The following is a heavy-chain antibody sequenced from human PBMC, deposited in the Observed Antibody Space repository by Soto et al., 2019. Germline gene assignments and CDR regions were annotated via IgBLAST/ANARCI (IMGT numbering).Heavy chain of an antibody. CDR3: ASRGSGYNWFDP. CDR1: GGSISSGDYY. Sequence: QVQLQESGPGLVKPSQTLSLTCTVSGGSISSGDYYWSWIRQPPGKGLEWIGYIYYSGSTYYNPSPKGRVTISVGTSKNQCSLKLSAVTAADTAVYYCASRGSGYNWFDPWGQGTLVTVSS. CDR2: IYYSGST. D-gene: IGHD3-10*01. J-gene: IGHJ5*02. V-gene: IGHV4-30-4*01.